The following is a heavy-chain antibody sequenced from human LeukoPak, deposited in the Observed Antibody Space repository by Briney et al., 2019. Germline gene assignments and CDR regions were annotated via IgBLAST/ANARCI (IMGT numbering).Heavy chain of an antibody. CDR2: IYSDGRST. CDR1: GFTFSDYW. Sequence: GGSLRLSCPASGFTFSDYWMHWVRQAPGKGLVWVSRIYSDGRSTSYADSVKGRFTISRDNAKNTLYLQMNSLRAEDTALYYCARASDIVATILFDFWGQGTLVTVSS. CDR3: ARASDIVATILFDF. D-gene: IGHD5-12*01. J-gene: IGHJ4*02. V-gene: IGHV3-74*01.